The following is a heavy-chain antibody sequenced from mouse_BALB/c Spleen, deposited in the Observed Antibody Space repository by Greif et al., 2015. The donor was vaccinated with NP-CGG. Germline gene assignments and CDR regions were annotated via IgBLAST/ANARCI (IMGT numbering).Heavy chain of an antibody. J-gene: IGHJ1*01. CDR1: GFTFSDYY. Sequence: EVQGVESGGGLVKPGGSLKLSCAASGFTFSDYYMYWVRQTPEKRLEWVATISDGGGYTYYPDSVKGRFTISRDNAKNNLYLHMGSLKSEDTAMYCCARDGNCWYFNVWGAGTTVTVAS. D-gene: IGHD2-1*01. V-gene: IGHV5-4*02. CDR3: ARDGNCWYFNV. CDR2: ISDGGGYT.